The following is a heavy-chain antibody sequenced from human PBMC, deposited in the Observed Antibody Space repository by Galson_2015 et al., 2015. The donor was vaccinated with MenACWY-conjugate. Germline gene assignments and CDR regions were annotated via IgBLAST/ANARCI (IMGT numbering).Heavy chain of an antibody. CDR3: ARGLRLFDY. V-gene: IGHV4-61*01. J-gene: IGHJ4*02. Sequence: VSGRSVSSPTSYWSWIRQPPGKGLEWIGYIFYSGSTNSNPSLKSRVTISLDTSKNQLSLNLSSVTAADAAVYYCARGLRLFDYWGQGILVTVSS. CDR1: GRSVSSPTSY. CDR2: IFYSGST. D-gene: IGHD2-15*01.